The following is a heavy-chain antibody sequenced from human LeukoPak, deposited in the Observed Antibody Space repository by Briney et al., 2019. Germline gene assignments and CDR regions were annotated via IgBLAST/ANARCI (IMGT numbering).Heavy chain of an antibody. V-gene: IGHV5-51*01. CDR2: IYPGDSDT. D-gene: IGHD2-2*01. J-gene: IGHJ6*02. CDR1: GYSFTSYW. CDR3: ARHLGYCSSTSCPTYYYYYGMDV. Sequence: GESLKISCQGSGYSFTSYWIGWVRQMPGKGLEWMGIIYPGDSDTRYSPSFQGQVTISADKSISTAYLQWSSLKASDTAMYYCARHLGYCSSTSCPTYYYYYGMDVWGQGTTVTVSS.